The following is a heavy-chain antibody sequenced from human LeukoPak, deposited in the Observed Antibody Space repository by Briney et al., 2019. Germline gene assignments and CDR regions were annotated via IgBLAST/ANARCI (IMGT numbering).Heavy chain of an antibody. Sequence: ASVKVSCKASGFIFTGYYMHWVRQAPGQGLEWMGCINANGGGTNYAQKFQGRVTMTRDTSISTAYMDLSRLRSDDTAVYYCARDHPYSSGWYGRVEALDLWGQGTTVTVSS. CDR1: GFIFTGYY. V-gene: IGHV1-2*02. J-gene: IGHJ3*01. CDR3: ARDHPYSSGWYGRVEALDL. CDR2: INANGGGT. D-gene: IGHD6-19*01.